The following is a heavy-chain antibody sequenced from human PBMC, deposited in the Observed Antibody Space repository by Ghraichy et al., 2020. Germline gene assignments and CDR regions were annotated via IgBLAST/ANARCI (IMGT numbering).Heavy chain of an antibody. D-gene: IGHD3-10*01. CDR3: AREFDFDL. Sequence: GSLRLSCAASGFSFGSSSMSWVRQAPGKGLEWVSTISTSGGGTHYAESVEGRFIVSRENSKDSLFLHMYSLRPEDTAVYYCAREFDFDLWGQGTLVTVSS. CDR1: GFSFGSSS. J-gene: IGHJ4*02. CDR2: ISTSGGGT. V-gene: IGHV3-23*01.